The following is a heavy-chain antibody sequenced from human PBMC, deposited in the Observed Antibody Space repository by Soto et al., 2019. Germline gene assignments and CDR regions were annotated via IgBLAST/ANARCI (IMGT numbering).Heavy chain of an antibody. CDR1: GFSFSTYG. D-gene: IGHD6-13*01. CDR3: ARDPRIAAAGSWYFDL. Sequence: GGSLRLSCAASGFSFSTYGMHWVRQAPGKGLEWVAFISNDGREKWYGDSVKGRFTISRDNAKNTLYLQMDSLRAEDTAVYYCARDPRIAAAGSWYFDLWGRGTLVTVSS. J-gene: IGHJ2*01. V-gene: IGHV3-30*03. CDR2: ISNDGREK.